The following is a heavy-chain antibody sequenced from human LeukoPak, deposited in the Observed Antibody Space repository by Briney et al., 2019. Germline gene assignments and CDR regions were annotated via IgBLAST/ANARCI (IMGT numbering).Heavy chain of an antibody. D-gene: IGHD3-10*01. CDR3: ARVGRHYGSGSYADF. CDR1: CGSISSNSYH. J-gene: IGHJ4*02. V-gene: IGHV4-39*07. CDR2: IYYSGST. Sequence: SETLSLTCAVCCGSISSNSYHWGWIRQPPGKGLEWIGNIYYSGSTYYNPSLKSRATISVDTSNNQYSLKLSSVTAADTAVYYCARVGRHYGSGSYADFWGPGTLVIVSS.